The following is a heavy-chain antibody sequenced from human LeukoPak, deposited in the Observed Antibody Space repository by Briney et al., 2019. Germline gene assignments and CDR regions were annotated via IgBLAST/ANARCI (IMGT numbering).Heavy chain of an antibody. CDR1: GYTFTGYY. V-gene: IGHV1-2*02. CDR3: ARDLEGGAVAGSDYYYYGMDV. J-gene: IGHJ6*02. CDR2: INPNSGGT. D-gene: IGHD6-19*01. Sequence: ASVKVSCKASGYTFTGYYMHWVRQAPGQGLEWMGWINPNSGGTNYAQKFQGRVTMTRDTSISTAYVELSRLRSDDTAVYYCARDLEGGAVAGSDYYYYGMDVWGQGTTVTVSS.